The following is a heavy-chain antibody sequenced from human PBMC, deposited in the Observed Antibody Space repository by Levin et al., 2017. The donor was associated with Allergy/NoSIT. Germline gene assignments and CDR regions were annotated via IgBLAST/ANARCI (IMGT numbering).Heavy chain of an antibody. CDR2: IKQDGSEK. CDR1: GFTFSSFW. V-gene: IGHV3-7*01. Sequence: GESLKISCAASGFTFSSFWMNWVRQAPGKGLEWVATIKQDGSEKYYVDSVEGRFTISRDNAKTSLYLQMNSLRAEETAVYYCARDRYYDFWSGLRWGQGTLVTVSS. D-gene: IGHD3-3*01. CDR3: ARDRYYDFWSGLR. J-gene: IGHJ4*02.